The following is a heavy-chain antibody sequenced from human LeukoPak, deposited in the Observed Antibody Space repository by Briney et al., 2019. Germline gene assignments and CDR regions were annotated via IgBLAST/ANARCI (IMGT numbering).Heavy chain of an antibody. Sequence: PSETLSLTCAVYGGSFSGYYWSWIRQPPGKGLEWIGYIYYSGSANYNPSLKSRVTISVDTSKNQFSLKLNSVTAADTAVYYCARGGWYFHYWGQGTLVTVSS. CDR1: GGSFSGYY. CDR3: ARGGWYFHY. D-gene: IGHD6-19*01. CDR2: IYYSGSA. J-gene: IGHJ4*02. V-gene: IGHV4-59*01.